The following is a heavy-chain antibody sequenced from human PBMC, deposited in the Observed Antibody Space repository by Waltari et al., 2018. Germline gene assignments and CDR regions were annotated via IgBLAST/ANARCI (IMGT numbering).Heavy chain of an antibody. Sequence: EVQLVESGGDLVQPGGSLRLSCAASGFTFSNHDMHWVRQVPGKGLEWVSGSTTASETYYPGSVKGRFTLARENAKKSLYLQMNSLRAEDTAVYYCAREAVGSGNLWYYGLDVWGQGTTLTVSS. CDR2: STTASET. V-gene: IGHV3-13*01. D-gene: IGHD1-26*01. J-gene: IGHJ6*02. CDR3: AREAVGSGNLWYYGLDV. CDR1: GFTFSNHD.